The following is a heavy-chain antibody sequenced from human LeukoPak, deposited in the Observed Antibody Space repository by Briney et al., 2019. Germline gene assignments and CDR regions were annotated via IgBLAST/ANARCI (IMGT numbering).Heavy chain of an antibody. CDR2: ISGSGGST. D-gene: IGHD5-18*01. CDR3: ARFPGMVDTAMVTIDY. J-gene: IGHJ4*02. Sequence: GGSLRLSCAASGFTFSSYAMSWVRQAPGKGLEWVSAISGSGGSTYYADSVKGRFTISRDNSKNTLYLQMNSLRAEDTAVYYCARFPGMVDTAMVTIDYWGQGTLVTVSS. CDR1: GFTFSSYA. V-gene: IGHV3-23*01.